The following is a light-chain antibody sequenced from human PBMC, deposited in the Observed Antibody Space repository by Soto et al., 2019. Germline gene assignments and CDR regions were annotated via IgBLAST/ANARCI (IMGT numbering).Light chain of an antibody. J-gene: IGLJ1*01. V-gene: IGLV1-51*01. Sequence: QSVLTQPPSVSAAPGQKVTISCSGSSSNIGYNYISWYQQLPGTAPKLLIYDNNKRPSGIPDRFSGSKSGTSATLGITGLQTGDEADYYCGTWDSSLSADVFGTGTKLTVL. CDR1: SSNIGYNY. CDR2: DNN. CDR3: GTWDSSLSADV.